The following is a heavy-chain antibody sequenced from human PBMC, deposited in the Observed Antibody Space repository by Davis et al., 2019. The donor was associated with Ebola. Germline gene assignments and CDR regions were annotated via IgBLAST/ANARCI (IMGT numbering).Heavy chain of an antibody. J-gene: IGHJ3*02. CDR2: ISSSSSYI. D-gene: IGHD1-26*01. V-gene: IGHV3-21*01. CDR3: ARDSGSYPYDAFDI. Sequence: GESLKISCAASGFTFSSYSMNWVRQAPGKGLEWVSSISSSSSYIYYADSVKGRFTISRDNAKNSLYLQMNSLRAEDTAVYYCARDSGSYPYDAFDIWGQGTMVTVSS. CDR1: GFTFSSYS.